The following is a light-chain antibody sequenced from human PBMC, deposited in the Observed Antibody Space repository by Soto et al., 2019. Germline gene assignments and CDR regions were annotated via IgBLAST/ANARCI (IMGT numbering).Light chain of an antibody. CDR3: CSYAGSSTVV. Sequence: QSALPQPASVSGSPGQSITISCTGTSSDVGSYNLVSWYQQHPGKAPKLMIYEGSKRPSGVSNRFSGSKSGNTASLTISGLQAEYEADYYCCSYAGSSTVVFCGGTKLTVL. CDR2: EGS. J-gene: IGLJ2*01. CDR1: SSDVGSYNL. V-gene: IGLV2-23*01.